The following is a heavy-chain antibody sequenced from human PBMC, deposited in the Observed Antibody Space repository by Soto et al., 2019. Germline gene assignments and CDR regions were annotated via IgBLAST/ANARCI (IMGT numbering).Heavy chain of an antibody. CDR3: ARAPYYYDSSGYSPNYYYYYGMDV. Sequence: GASVKVSCKASGGTFSSYAISWVRQAPGQGLEWMGGIIPIFGTANYAQKFQGRVTITADESTSTAYMELSSLRSEDTAVYYCARAPYYYDSSGYSPNYYYYYGMDVWGQGTTVTVSS. V-gene: IGHV1-69*13. CDR2: IIPIFGTA. J-gene: IGHJ6*02. D-gene: IGHD3-22*01. CDR1: GGTFSSYA.